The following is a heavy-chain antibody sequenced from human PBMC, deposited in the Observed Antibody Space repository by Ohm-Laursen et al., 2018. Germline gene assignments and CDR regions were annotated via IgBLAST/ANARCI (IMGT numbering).Heavy chain of an antibody. D-gene: IGHD6-6*01. CDR2: INQDGSEK. Sequence: GSLRLSCSASGFTFSTYWMNWFRQAPGKGLESVASINQDGSEKYFVDSVRGRFTIYRDNAKNSLYLQMNSLRAKDTAVYYCVRDRRGGSIELRAGGQGTLVTVSS. CDR3: VRDRRGGSIELRA. V-gene: IGHV3-7*01. J-gene: IGHJ4*02. CDR1: GFTFSTYW.